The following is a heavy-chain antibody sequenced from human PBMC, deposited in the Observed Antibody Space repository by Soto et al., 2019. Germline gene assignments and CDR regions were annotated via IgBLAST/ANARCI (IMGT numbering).Heavy chain of an antibody. Sequence: SETLSLTCAVYGGSFSGYYWSWIRQPPGKWLEWIGEINHSGSTNYNPSLKSRVTILVDASKNQFSLKLSSVTAADTAVYYCARSINYDFWSGRLPEGVWGKGTTVTVSS. CDR3: ARSINYDFWSGRLPEGV. CDR1: GGSFSGYY. CDR2: INHSGST. D-gene: IGHD3-3*01. J-gene: IGHJ6*04. V-gene: IGHV4-34*01.